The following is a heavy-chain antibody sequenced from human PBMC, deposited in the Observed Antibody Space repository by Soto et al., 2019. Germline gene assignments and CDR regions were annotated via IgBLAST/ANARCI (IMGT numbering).Heavy chain of an antibody. CDR1: GFTFNNYA. Sequence: GGSLRLSCAASGFTFNNYAMNWVRQAPGRGLEWVSIISPNGDSTYYADSVKGRFTISRDNSQNTVFLQMNSLRAEDTAIYFCAKETARRKFDHDDWGQGTLVTVSS. CDR3: AKETARRKFDHDD. J-gene: IGHJ4*02. D-gene: IGHD6-6*01. V-gene: IGHV3-23*01. CDR2: ISPNGDST.